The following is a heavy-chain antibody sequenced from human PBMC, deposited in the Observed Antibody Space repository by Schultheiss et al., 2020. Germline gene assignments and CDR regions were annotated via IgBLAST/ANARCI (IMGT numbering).Heavy chain of an antibody. V-gene: IGHV3-23*01. CDR2: ISGSGGST. J-gene: IGHJ3*02. Sequence: GGSLRLSCAASGFTFSSYAMSWVRQAPGKGLEWVSAISGSGGSTYYADSVKGRFTISRDNSKNTLYLQMNSLRAEDTAVYYCAKDLAGGIVGAPLGDAFDIWGQGTMVTVSS. CDR1: GFTFSSYA. D-gene: IGHD1-26*01. CDR3: AKDLAGGIVGAPLGDAFDI.